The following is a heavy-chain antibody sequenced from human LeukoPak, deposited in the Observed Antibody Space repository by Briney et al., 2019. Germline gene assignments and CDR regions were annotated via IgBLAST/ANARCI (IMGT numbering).Heavy chain of an antibody. D-gene: IGHD4-11*01. V-gene: IGHV4-59*01. CDR1: SGSINSYY. J-gene: IGHJ6*03. CDR3: ARDLVYSNYSYYYYYMDV. Sequence: SETLSLTCTVSSGSINSYYWNWIRQPPGKGLEWIGRIYSSGSTNYSPSLKSRVTISVDTSKNQFSLKLSSVTAADTAVYYCARDLVYSNYSYYYYYMDVWGKGTTVTVSS. CDR2: IYSSGST.